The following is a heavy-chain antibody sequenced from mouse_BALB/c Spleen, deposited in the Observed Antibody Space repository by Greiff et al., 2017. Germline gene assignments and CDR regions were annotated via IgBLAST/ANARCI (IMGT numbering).Heavy chain of an antibody. Sequence: QVQLKQSGAELVKPGASVKLSCKTSGYTFTSYWIQWVKQRPGQGLGWIGEIFPGTGTTYYNEKFKGKATLTIDTSSSTAYMQLSSLTSEDSAVYFCARRTTVAYYFDYWGQGTTLTVSS. CDR1: GYTFTSYW. CDR2: IFPGTGTT. J-gene: IGHJ2*01. D-gene: IGHD1-1*01. V-gene: IGHV1S132*01. CDR3: ARRTTVAYYFDY.